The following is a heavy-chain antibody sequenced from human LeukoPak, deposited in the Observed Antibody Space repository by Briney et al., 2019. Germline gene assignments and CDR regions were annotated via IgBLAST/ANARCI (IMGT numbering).Heavy chain of an antibody. Sequence: GGSLRLSCAASGFTFSSYSMNWVRQAPGKGQEWVANIKKDGSDKYYVGSVKGRFIISRDNAKNSLYLQMNSLRAEDTAVYYCARGSDILTGYLFRFDYWGQGTLVTVSS. CDR2: IKKDGSDK. CDR1: GFTFSSYS. CDR3: ARGSDILTGYLFRFDY. J-gene: IGHJ4*02. D-gene: IGHD3-9*01. V-gene: IGHV3-7*04.